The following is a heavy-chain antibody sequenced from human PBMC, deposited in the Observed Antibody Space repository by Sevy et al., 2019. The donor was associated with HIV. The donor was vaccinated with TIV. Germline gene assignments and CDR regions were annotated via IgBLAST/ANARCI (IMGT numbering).Heavy chain of an antibody. V-gene: IGHV3-48*01. Sequence: GGSLRLSCAASGFTFSSYSMNWVRQAPGKGLEWVSYISSRSNNIYYADSVKGRFTISRDNAKNSLYLQMNSLRAEDTAVYYCARAPSGWYYFDYWGQGTLVTVSS. CDR1: GFTFSSYS. CDR2: ISSRSNNI. CDR3: ARAPSGWYYFDY. D-gene: IGHD6-19*01. J-gene: IGHJ4*02.